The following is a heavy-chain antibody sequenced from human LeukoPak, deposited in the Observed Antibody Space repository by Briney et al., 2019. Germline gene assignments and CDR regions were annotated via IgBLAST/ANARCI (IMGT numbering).Heavy chain of an antibody. J-gene: IGHJ4*02. D-gene: IGHD5-24*01. CDR1: GYTFTGYY. Sequence: SCKASGYTFTGYYMHWVRQAPGKGLEWVAVISYDGSNKYYADSVKGRFTISRDNFKNTLYLQMNSLRAEDTAVYYCAKLGMGRDGYNDVGFFDYWGQGTLVTVSS. CDR3: AKLGMGRDGYNDVGFFDY. CDR2: ISYDGSNK. V-gene: IGHV3-30*18.